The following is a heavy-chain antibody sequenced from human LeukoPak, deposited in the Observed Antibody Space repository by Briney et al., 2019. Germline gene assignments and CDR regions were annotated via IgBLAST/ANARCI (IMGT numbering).Heavy chain of an antibody. CDR1: GGSISSSSYY. CDR3: ARGTSRWAYYDILTGSLGRWFDP. D-gene: IGHD3-9*01. J-gene: IGHJ5*02. CDR2: IYYTGRT. Sequence: SETLSLTCRVSGGSISSSSYYWGWLRQPPGKGLEWIGSIYYTGRTYDNPSLKSRVTISVDTSKNQFSLKLSSVTAADTAVYYCARGTSRWAYYDILTGSLGRWFDPWGQGTLVTVSS. V-gene: IGHV4-39*07.